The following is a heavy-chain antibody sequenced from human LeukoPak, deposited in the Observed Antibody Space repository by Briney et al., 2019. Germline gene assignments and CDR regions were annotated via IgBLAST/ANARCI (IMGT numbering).Heavy chain of an antibody. CDR3: ARVQGRYFGSGSYLGVDH. J-gene: IGHJ4*02. CDR2: IWYDGSNK. CDR1: GFPFSSYG. V-gene: IGHV3-33*01. D-gene: IGHD3-10*01. Sequence: TGGSLRLSCAASGFPFSSYGMHRVRQAPGKGLEWVAVIWYDGSNKYYADSVKDRFTISRDNSKNTLYLQMNSLRVEDTAVYYCARVQGRYFGSGSYLGVDHWGQGTLVTVSS.